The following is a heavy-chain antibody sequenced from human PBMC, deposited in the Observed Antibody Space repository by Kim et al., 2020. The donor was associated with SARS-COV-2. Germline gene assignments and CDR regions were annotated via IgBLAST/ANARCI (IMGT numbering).Heavy chain of an antibody. Sequence: SETLSLTCAVYGGSFSGYYWSWIRHPQGRGLEWFGETNLIGSTNYNPSLKSRVTLSVDTSKNQFSLKLSSLTAADTAVYYCARVWKTYKGESYYFDYWGQGTLVTVSS. CDR2: TNLIGST. CDR1: GGSFSGYY. CDR3: ARVWKTYKGESYYFDY. D-gene: IGHD3-16*01. V-gene: IGHV4-34*01. J-gene: IGHJ4*02.